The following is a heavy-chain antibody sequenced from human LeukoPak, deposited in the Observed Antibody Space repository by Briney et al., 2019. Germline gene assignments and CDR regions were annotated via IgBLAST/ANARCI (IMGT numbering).Heavy chain of an antibody. J-gene: IGHJ5*02. CDR3: VRDPGYRPDWFDP. D-gene: IGHD1-1*01. V-gene: IGHV1-18*01. Sequence: SVGVSCKASGYTFTDYGLSWVRQAPGQGLEWMGWINTYKGNTNYAQRFQGRVTMTSDTSTSTAYMELRSLRSDDTAVYYCVRDPGYRPDWFDPWGQGTLVTVSS. CDR2: INTYKGNT. CDR1: GYTFTDYG.